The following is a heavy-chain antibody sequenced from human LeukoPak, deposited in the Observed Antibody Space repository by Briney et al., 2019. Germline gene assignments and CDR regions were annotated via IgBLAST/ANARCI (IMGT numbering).Heavy chain of an antibody. CDR3: ARDRWGFGEFNYYYYYMDV. Sequence: SETLSLACTVSGGSISSYYWSWIRQPAGKGLEWTGRIYTSGSTNYNPSLKSRVTMSVDTSKNQFSLKLSSVTAADTAVYYCARDRWGFGEFNYYYYYMDVWGKGTTVTISS. D-gene: IGHD3-10*01. V-gene: IGHV4-4*07. J-gene: IGHJ6*03. CDR1: GGSISSYY. CDR2: IYTSGST.